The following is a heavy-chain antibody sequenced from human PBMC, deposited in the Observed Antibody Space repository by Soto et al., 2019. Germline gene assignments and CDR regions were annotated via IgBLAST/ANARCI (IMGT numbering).Heavy chain of an antibody. CDR1: GGTFSSYA. Sequence: QVQLVQSGAEVKKPGSSVKVSCKASGGTFSSYAISWVRQAPGQGLEWMGGIIHIFGTANYAQKFQGRVTITADESTSTAYMELSSLRSEDTTVYYCACPLSGSSYYYYYYGTDVWGQGTTVTVFS. D-gene: IGHD6-6*01. CDR2: IIHIFGTA. V-gene: IGHV1-69*12. J-gene: IGHJ6*02. CDR3: ACPLSGSSYYYYYYGTDV.